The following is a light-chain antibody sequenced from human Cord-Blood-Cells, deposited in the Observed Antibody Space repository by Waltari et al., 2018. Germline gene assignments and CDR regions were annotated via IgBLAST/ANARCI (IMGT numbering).Light chain of an antibody. V-gene: IGLV2-23*01. CDR1: SSDVGSYNL. CDR2: EGS. CDR3: CSYAGSSSYV. Sequence: QSALTQPASVSGSPGQPLTISCTGTSSDVGSYNLVSWYQQHPGKAPKLMIYEGSKRPSGVSNRFSGSKSGNTASLTISGLQAEDEADYYCCSYAGSSSYVFGTGTKVTVL. J-gene: IGLJ1*01.